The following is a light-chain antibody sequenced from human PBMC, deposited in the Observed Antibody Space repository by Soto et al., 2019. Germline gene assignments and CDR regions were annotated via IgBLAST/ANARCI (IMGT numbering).Light chain of an antibody. Sequence: DIQLTQSPSFLSPSIGESVTITCRASQVISTSLAWYQVKPGKAPKLLIYAASTLESGVPSRFSATVSGTEFTLTITSLQPEDFATYYCQQLFDSTITFGQGTRVEIK. J-gene: IGKJ5*01. CDR1: QVISTS. V-gene: IGKV1-9*01. CDR2: AAS. CDR3: QQLFDSTIT.